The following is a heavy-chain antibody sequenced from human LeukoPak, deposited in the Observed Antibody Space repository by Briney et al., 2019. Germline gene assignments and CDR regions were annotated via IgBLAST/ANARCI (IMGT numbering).Heavy chain of an antibody. J-gene: IGHJ4*02. V-gene: IGHV4-30-4*01. CDR2: IYYSGST. CDR1: GGSISSGDYY. Sequence: SQTLSLTCTVSGGSISSGDYYWSWIRQPPGKGLEWIGYIYYSGSTYYNPSLKSRVTISVDTSKNQFSLKLSSVTAADTAVYYCARHVYGLSRLLWFGELSGSQNTDYWGQGTLVTVSS. D-gene: IGHD3-10*01. CDR3: ARHVYGLSRLLWFGELSGSQNTDY.